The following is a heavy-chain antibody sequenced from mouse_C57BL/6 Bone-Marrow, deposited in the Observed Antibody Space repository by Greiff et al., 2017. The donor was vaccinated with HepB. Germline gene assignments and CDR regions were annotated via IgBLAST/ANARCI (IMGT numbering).Heavy chain of an antibody. Sequence: QVQLQQPGAELVKPGASVKMSCKASGYTFTSYWITWVKQRPGQGLEWIGDIYPGSGSTNYNEKFKSKATLTVDTSSSTAYMQLSSLTSEDSAVYYCARDYGYGAWFAYWGQGTLVTVSA. CDR2: IYPGSGST. CDR3: ARDYGYGAWFAY. J-gene: IGHJ3*01. CDR1: GYTFTSYW. V-gene: IGHV1-55*01. D-gene: IGHD2-2*01.